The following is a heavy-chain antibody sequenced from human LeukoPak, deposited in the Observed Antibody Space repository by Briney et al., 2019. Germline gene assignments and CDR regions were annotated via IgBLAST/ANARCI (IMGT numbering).Heavy chain of an antibody. D-gene: IGHD3-3*01. Sequence: SETLSLTCAVSGGSFSGYYWTWIRQPPGKGLEWIGEINHSGSANYNPSLKSRVTISLDTSKNQFSLKLSSVTAADTAVYYCARHPDQYYDFWSGNDAFDIWGQGTMVTVSS. J-gene: IGHJ3*02. CDR3: ARHPDQYYDFWSGNDAFDI. CDR1: GGSFSGYY. V-gene: IGHV4-34*01. CDR2: INHSGSA.